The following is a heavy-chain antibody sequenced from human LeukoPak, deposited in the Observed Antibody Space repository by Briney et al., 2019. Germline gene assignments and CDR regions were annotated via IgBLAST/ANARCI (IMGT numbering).Heavy chain of an antibody. D-gene: IGHD3-16*01. CDR1: GFTFSSYG. V-gene: IGHV3-30*03. Sequence: GRPLRLSCAASGFTFSSYGMHWVRQAPGKGLEWVAVISYDGSNKYYADSVKGRFTISRDNSKNTLYLQMNSLRAEDTAVYYCASGPPGDYYFDYWGQGTLVTVSS. J-gene: IGHJ4*02. CDR3: ASGPPGDYYFDY. CDR2: ISYDGSNK.